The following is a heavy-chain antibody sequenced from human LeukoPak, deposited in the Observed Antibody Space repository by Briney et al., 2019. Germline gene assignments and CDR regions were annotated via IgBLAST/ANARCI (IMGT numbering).Heavy chain of an antibody. CDR2: IWYDGSNK. CDR3: ARPYGDYEYYFDY. J-gene: IGHJ4*02. D-gene: IGHD4-17*01. CDR1: GFTFSSYG. V-gene: IGHV3-33*01. Sequence: GGSLRLSCAASGFTFSSYGMHWVRQAPGKGLEWVAVIWYDGSNKYYAGSVKGRFTISRDNSKNTLYLQMNSLRAEDTAVCYCARPYGDYEYYFDYWGQGTLVTVSS.